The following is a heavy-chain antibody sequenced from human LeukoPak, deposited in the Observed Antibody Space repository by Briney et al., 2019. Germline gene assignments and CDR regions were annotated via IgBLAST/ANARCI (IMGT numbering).Heavy chain of an antibody. CDR2: IYYSGST. CDR1: GGSISSSSYY. J-gene: IGHJ4*02. CDR3: ARDMTVVAARDDY. V-gene: IGHV4-39*07. Sequence: SETLSLTCTVSGGSISSSSYYWGWIRQPPGKGLEWIGCIYYSGSTYYNPSLKSRVTISVDTSKNQFSLKLSSVTAADTAVYYCARDMTVVAARDDYWGQGTLVTVSS. D-gene: IGHD2-15*01.